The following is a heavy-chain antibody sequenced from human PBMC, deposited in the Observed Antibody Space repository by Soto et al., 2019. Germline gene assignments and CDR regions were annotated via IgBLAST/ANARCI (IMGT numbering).Heavy chain of an antibody. CDR1: GYTFTSYG. CDR3: ATRSPAFDY. CDR2: INTDKGKT. J-gene: IGHJ4*02. Sequence: QVQLVQSGPEVKKPGASVKVSCKTSGYTFTSYGISWVRQAPGQGLEWMGWINTDKGKTTYAQKFQGRVTMTTDTSTSTGYMELRSLRSDDTAVYYCATRSPAFDYWGQGTLVTVSS. V-gene: IGHV1-18*01.